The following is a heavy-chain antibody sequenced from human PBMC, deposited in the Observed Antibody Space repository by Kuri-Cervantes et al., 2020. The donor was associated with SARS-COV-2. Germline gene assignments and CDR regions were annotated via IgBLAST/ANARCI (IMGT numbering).Heavy chain of an antibody. CDR1: GFTFSSYA. Sequence: GSLRLSCAASGFTFSSYAMSWVRQPPGKGLEWIGSIYYSGSTYYNPSLKSRVTISVDTSKNQFSLKLSSVTAADTAVYYCARLHRAQIWFDPWGQGTLVTVSS. J-gene: IGHJ5*02. CDR2: IYYSGST. CDR3: ARLHRAQIWFDP. V-gene: IGHV4-39*01.